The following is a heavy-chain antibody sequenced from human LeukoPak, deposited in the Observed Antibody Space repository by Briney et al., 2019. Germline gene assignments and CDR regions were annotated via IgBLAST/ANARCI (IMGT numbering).Heavy chain of an antibody. J-gene: IGHJ4*02. D-gene: IGHD3-22*01. V-gene: IGHV1-18*01. Sequence: ASVKVSSKASGCSITSYGISWVRQAPGQGLEWMGWISAYNGNTNYAQKLQGRVTMTTDTSTSTAYMELRSLRSDDTAVYYCARSSYYDSSGSSYWGQGTLVTVSS. CDR3: ARSSYYDSSGSSY. CDR1: GCSITSYG. CDR2: ISAYNGNT.